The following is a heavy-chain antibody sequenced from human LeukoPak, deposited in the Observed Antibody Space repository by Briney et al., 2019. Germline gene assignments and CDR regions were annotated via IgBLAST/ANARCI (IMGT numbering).Heavy chain of an antibody. Sequence: GGSLRLSCAASGFTLSSCAMHWVRQAPGKGLEWVAYIRYDGNNKNYADSVKGRFTISRDNSKDTLFLQMNSLRPEDTAVYYCTKGDDYGANTRLPKYNWFDPWGQGTLVTVSP. CDR2: IRYDGNNK. J-gene: IGHJ5*02. D-gene: IGHD4-23*01. V-gene: IGHV3-30*02. CDR3: TKGDDYGANTRLPKYNWFDP. CDR1: GFTLSSCA.